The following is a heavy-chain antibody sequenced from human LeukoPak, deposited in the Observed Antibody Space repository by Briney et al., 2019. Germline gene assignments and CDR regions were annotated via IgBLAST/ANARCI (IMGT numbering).Heavy chain of an antibody. Sequence: PGRSLRLSCAASGFTFSSYAMHWVRQAPGKGLEWVAAISYDGSNKYYADSVKGRFTISRDNSKNTLYLQMNSLRAEDTAVYYCARGVDIVVVVAATRLFDPWGQGTLVTVSS. CDR1: GFTFSSYA. CDR3: ARGVDIVVVVAATRLFDP. V-gene: IGHV3-30-3*01. CDR2: ISYDGSNK. J-gene: IGHJ5*02. D-gene: IGHD2-15*01.